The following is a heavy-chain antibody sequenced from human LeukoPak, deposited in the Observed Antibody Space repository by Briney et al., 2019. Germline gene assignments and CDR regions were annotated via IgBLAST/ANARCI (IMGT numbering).Heavy chain of an antibody. CDR2: ISYDGNNK. Sequence: GGSLRLSCAASGFTFSSYGVHWVRQAPGKGLEWVAVISYDGNNKYYADSVKGRFTISRDNSKNTLYLQMNSLRAEDTAVYYCAKGQRGLYSSSWIDYWGQGTLVTVSS. D-gene: IGHD6-13*01. CDR1: GFTFSSYG. V-gene: IGHV3-30*18. CDR3: AKGQRGLYSSSWIDY. J-gene: IGHJ4*02.